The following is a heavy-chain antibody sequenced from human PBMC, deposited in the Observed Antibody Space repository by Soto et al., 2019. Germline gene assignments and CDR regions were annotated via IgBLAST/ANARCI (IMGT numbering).Heavy chain of an antibody. CDR2: IWYDGSNK. D-gene: IGHD2-15*01. CDR1: GFTFSSYG. J-gene: IGHJ4*02. Sequence: HPGGSLRLSCAASGFTFSSYGMHWVRQAPGKGLEWVAVIWYDGSNKYYADSVKGRFTISRDNSKNTLYLQMNSLRAEDTAVYYCAREPEPPVVAATAFDYWGQGSLVTVSS. V-gene: IGHV3-33*01. CDR3: AREPEPPVVAATAFDY.